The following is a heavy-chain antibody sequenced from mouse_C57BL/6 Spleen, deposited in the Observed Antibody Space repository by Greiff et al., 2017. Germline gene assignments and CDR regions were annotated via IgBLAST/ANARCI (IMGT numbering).Heavy chain of an antibody. CDR1: GYTFTSYW. CDR2: IYPGSGST. D-gene: IGHD1-1*01. V-gene: IGHV1-55*01. CDR3: ARATVVEDY. J-gene: IGHJ2*01. Sequence: QVQLQQPGAELVKPGASVKMSCKASGYTFTSYWITWVKQRPGQGLEWIGDIYPGSGSTTYNEKFKSKATLTVDTSYSTAYMQLSSLTSEDSAVYYCARATVVEDYWGQGTTLTVSS.